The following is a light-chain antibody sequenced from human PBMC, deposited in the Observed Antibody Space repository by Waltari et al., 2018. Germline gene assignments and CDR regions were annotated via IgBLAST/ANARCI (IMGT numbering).Light chain of an antibody. J-gene: IGKJ5*01. CDR2: GAF. Sequence: PLTQSPSSLSASVGDRVTITCRVSQDVSSYLAWYQQKPGKSPNLLMDGAFTLQSGVPARFTGSGSGTDFTLTISSLQPEDFATYYCQQYETYPLTFGQGTRLEIK. CDR1: QDVSSY. V-gene: IGKV1-9*01. CDR3: QQYETYPLT.